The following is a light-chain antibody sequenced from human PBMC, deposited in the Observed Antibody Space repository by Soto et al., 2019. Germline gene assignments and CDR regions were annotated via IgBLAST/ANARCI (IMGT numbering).Light chain of an antibody. CDR2: RNN. CDR1: SSNIGSNY. V-gene: IGLV1-47*01. J-gene: IGLJ2*01. Sequence: QSVLTQPPSASGTPGQRVTISCSGSSSNIGSNYVYWYQQHPGTAPNPLLYRNNHRPSGVPDRFSGSKSGSSASLSISGLRSEDEADYYCSAWDYSLSGPNEVFGGGTKLTVL. CDR3: SAWDYSLSGPNEV.